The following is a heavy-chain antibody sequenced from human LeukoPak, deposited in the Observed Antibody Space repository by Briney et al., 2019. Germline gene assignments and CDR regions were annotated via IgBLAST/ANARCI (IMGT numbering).Heavy chain of an antibody. V-gene: IGHV3-7*03. CDR2: IKQDGSEK. CDR1: GFTFSNYW. J-gene: IGHJ4*02. Sequence: GGSLRLSCAASGFTFSNYWMSWVRQAPGKGLEWVANIKQDGSEKYYVDSVKGRFTISRDNSENSLYLQMNSLRAEDTALYYCAKGTSSWHEFDYWGQGTLVTVSS. CDR3: AKGTSSWHEFDY. D-gene: IGHD6-13*01.